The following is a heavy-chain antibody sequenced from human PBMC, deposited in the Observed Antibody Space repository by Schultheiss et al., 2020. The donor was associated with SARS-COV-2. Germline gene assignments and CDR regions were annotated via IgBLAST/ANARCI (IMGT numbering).Heavy chain of an antibody. CDR1: GDTFNNYG. CDR3: ARAPRTTGNYGMDV. CDR2: IIPFLDTT. V-gene: IGHV1-69*13. J-gene: IGHJ6*02. Sequence: SVKVSCKTSGDTFNNYGFNWVRQAPGQGLEWMGGIIPFLDTTNYAQKFQGRVAITADESTSTAYMELSSLRSEDTAVYYCARAPRTTGNYGMDVWGQGTTVTVSS. D-gene: IGHD4-17*01.